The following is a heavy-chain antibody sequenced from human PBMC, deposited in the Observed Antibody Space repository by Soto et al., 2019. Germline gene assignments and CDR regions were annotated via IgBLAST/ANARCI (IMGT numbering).Heavy chain of an antibody. V-gene: IGHV3-72*01. CDR2: TRNKANSYTT. CDR1: GFTFSDHY. Sequence: EVQLVEAGGGLVQPGGSLRLSCAASGFTFSDHYMDWVRQAPGKGLEWVGRTRNKANSYTTEYAASVKGRFTISRDDSKNSLYLQMNSLKTEDTAVYYCASLYSYGLFAYWGQGTLVTVSS. J-gene: IGHJ4*02. D-gene: IGHD5-18*01. CDR3: ASLYSYGLFAY.